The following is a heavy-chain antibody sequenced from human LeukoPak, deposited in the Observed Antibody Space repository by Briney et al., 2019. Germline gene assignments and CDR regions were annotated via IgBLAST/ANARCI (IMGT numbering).Heavy chain of an antibody. Sequence: PGGSLRLSCAAAGFPFDDYFMGWVRQAPGKGLEWISYITNSGYTMYYADSVRGRFTISKDNAKNSLFLHMSGLRAEDTAVYYCARSRARVAAAVYYFDYWGQGTPVTVSS. CDR3: ARSRARVAAAVYYFDY. CDR2: ITNSGYTM. V-gene: IGHV3-11*01. CDR1: GFPFDDYF. J-gene: IGHJ4*02. D-gene: IGHD6-13*01.